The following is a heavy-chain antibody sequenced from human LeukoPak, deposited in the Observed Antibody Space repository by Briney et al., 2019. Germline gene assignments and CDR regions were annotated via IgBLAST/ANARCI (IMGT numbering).Heavy chain of an antibody. CDR1: GGSISSSSYY. J-gene: IGHJ5*02. CDR2: INYSGRN. CDR3: ARVGIYYDSSGYNWPHWFDP. Sequence: LETLSLTCTVSGGSISSSSYYWGWIRQPPGKGLEWIGSINYSGRNYYNSSLKSRVTISVDASKNQFSLKLTSVTAADTAVYYCARVGIYYDSSGYNWPHWFDPWGQGTLVTVSS. V-gene: IGHV4-39*07. D-gene: IGHD3-22*01.